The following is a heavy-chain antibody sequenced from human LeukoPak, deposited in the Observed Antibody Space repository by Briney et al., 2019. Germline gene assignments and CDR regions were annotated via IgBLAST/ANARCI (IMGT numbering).Heavy chain of an antibody. D-gene: IGHD6-13*01. V-gene: IGHV4-38-2*01. CDR3: ARALIAAAGTLDY. J-gene: IGHJ4*02. CDR1: GYSISSGYY. Sequence: SETLSLTCAVSGYSISSGYYWGWIRQPPGKGLEWIGSIYHSGSTYYNPSLKSRVTISVDTSKNQFSLKLSSVTAADTAVYYCARALIAAAGTLDYWGQGTLVTVSS. CDR2: IYHSGST.